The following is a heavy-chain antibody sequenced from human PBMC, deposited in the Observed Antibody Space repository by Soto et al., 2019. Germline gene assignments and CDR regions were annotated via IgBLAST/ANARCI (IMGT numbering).Heavy chain of an antibody. CDR2: VFQGANT. V-gene: IGHV4-61*01. J-gene: IGHJ4*02. CDR1: VGSVSSASYS. Sequence: SETLSLTCSVSVGSVSSASYSWSWIRQSPGKGLECIGYVFQGANTNYKPSLKGRVTISVDTSRNQFSLDLTSVTAADTAVYYCAPALGPTTGIDSWGQGTLVTVSS. CDR3: APALGPTTGIDS. D-gene: IGHD2-8*02.